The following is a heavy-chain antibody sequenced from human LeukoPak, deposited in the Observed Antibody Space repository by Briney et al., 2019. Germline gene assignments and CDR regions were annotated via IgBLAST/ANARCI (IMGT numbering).Heavy chain of an antibody. CDR3: ARNISSAGTSYFDY. CDR1: GFTFDDYD. J-gene: IGHJ4*02. CDR2: INWNGDST. Sequence: GGSLRLSCAASGFTFDDYDMSWLRQAPGKGLERVSGINWNGDSTAYADSVKGRFTISRDNAKSSLYLQMNSLRAEDTAFYYCARNISSAGTSYFDYWGQGTLVTVSS. D-gene: IGHD1-14*01. V-gene: IGHV3-20*04.